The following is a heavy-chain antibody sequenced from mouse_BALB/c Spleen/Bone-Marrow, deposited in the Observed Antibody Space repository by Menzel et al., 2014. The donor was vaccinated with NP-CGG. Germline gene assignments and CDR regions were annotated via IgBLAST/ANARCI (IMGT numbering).Heavy chain of an antibody. J-gene: IGHJ1*01. D-gene: IGHD4-1*01. V-gene: IGHV1-9*01. Sequence: QVQLQQPGAELMKPGASVKISCKATGYTFSSYWIEWVKQRPGHGLEWIGEILPGSGSTNYNEKFKGKATLTADTSSNTAYMQLSSLTSEDSAVYYCARTGTDWYFDVWGAGTTVTVSS. CDR2: ILPGSGST. CDR1: GYTFSSYW. CDR3: ARTGTDWYFDV.